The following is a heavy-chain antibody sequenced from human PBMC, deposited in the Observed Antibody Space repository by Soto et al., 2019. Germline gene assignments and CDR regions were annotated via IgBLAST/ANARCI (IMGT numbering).Heavy chain of an antibody. CDR1: GYTFTSYG. Sequence: QVQLVQSGAEGKKPGASVKVSCTASGYTFTSYGISWVRQAPGQGLERMGWNSAYNGNTNYAQKLQCRVTMTTDTPTTTAYMELGSLRSDVTAVYYCAGCGSGYCDAFDIWGQGTMVTVSS. CDR2: NSAYNGNT. D-gene: IGHD3-22*01. CDR3: AGCGSGYCDAFDI. V-gene: IGHV1-18*01. J-gene: IGHJ3*02.